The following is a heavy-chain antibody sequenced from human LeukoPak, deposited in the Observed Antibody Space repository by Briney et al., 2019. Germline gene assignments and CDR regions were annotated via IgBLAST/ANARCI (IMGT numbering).Heavy chain of an antibody. J-gene: IGHJ4*02. Sequence: SETLSLTCAVYGGSFSGYYWSWIRQPPGKGLEWIGEINHSGSTNYNPSLKSRVTISVDASKNQFSLKLSSVTAADTAVYYCARGAIYVWGSYRYKGKNFDYWGQGTLVTVSS. CDR1: GGSFSGYY. CDR3: ARGAIYVWGSYRYKGKNFDY. D-gene: IGHD3-16*02. CDR2: INHSGST. V-gene: IGHV4-34*01.